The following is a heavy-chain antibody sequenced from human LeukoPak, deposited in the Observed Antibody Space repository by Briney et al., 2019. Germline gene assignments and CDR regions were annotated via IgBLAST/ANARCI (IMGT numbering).Heavy chain of an antibody. D-gene: IGHD5-24*01. CDR1: GGSISSSSYY. V-gene: IGHV4-39*01. CDR2: IYYSGST. CDR3: ARLLGQMATIYYYYYYMDV. Sequence: SETLSLTCTVSGGSISSSSYYWGWIRQPPGKGLEWIGSIYYSGSTYYNPSLKSRVTISVDTSKNQFSLKLSSVTAADTAVYYCARLLGQMATIYYYYYYMDVWGKGTTVTISS. J-gene: IGHJ6*03.